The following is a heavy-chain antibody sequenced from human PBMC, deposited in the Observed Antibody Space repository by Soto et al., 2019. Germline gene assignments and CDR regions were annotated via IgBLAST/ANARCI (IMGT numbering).Heavy chain of an antibody. J-gene: IGHJ5*02. V-gene: IGHV4-39*01. D-gene: IGHD2-15*01. CDR3: ARHKSGSDWLDP. CDR1: GGSISDISYC. Sequence: PSETLYLTCTVSGGSISDISYCWGWIRQPPGKGLQWIGCMLYSGATYYNPSLKNRVTLSVDTSNNEFSLKLVSVTAPDTAVYYCARHKSGSDWLDPWGQGTLVTVSS. CDR2: MLYSGAT.